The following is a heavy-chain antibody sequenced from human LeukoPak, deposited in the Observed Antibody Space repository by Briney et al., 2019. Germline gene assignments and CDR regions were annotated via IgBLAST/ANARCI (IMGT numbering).Heavy chain of an antibody. CDR1: GYTLTELS. V-gene: IGHV1-24*01. Sequence: ASVKVSCKVSGYTLTELSMHWVRQAPGKGLEWMGGLDPEDGETIYAQKFQGRVTMTEDTSTDTAYMELSSLRSEDTAVYYCARDKSIAVAGNFDYWGQGTLVTVSS. J-gene: IGHJ4*02. CDR3: ARDKSIAVAGNFDY. D-gene: IGHD6-19*01. CDR2: LDPEDGET.